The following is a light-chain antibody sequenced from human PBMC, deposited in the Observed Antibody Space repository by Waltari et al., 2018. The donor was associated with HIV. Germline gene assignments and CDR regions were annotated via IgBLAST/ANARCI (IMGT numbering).Light chain of an antibody. Sequence: QSALTQPAPVSGSPGQPSTISSTATSSDVGGSNYVSRYQQHPGNAPKLMIYDVNNRPSGISNRFSGSKSGNTASLTISGLQAEDEADYYCSSYTSSNTLYVFGTGTKVTVL. V-gene: IGLV2-14*03. CDR1: SSDVGGSNY. CDR2: DVN. CDR3: SSYTSSNTLYV. J-gene: IGLJ1*01.